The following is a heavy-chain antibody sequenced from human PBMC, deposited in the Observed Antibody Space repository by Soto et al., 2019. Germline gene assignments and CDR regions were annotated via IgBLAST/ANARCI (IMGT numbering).Heavy chain of an antibody. CDR2: ISWNSGSI. J-gene: IGHJ4*02. CDR3: AKEPKPRITIFGVAS. CDR1: GFTFDDYA. Sequence: GGSLRLSCAASGFTFDDYAMHWGRQAPGKGLEWVSGISWNSGSIGYADSVKGRFTISRDNAKNSLYLQMNSLRAEDTALYYCAKEPKPRITIFGVASWGQGTLVTVSS. V-gene: IGHV3-9*01. D-gene: IGHD3-3*01.